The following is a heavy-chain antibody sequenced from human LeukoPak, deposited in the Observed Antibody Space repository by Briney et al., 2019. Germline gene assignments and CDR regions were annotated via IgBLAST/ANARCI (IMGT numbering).Heavy chain of an antibody. CDR2: ISASGGST. CDR1: GFTFSSYD. J-gene: IGHJ6*01. CDR3: AKDXXRSSGXXXXXXXXXXXXXXXXXXXXXXXXXXHYG. D-gene: IGHD6-19*01. Sequence: GGSLRLSCAASGFTFSSYDMSWVRQAPGKGLEWVSGISASGGSTYYADSVKGRFTISRDNSKNTLYLQMNSLRAEDTAVNYCAKDXXRSSGXXXXXXXXXXXXXXXXXXXXXXXXXXHYG. V-gene: IGHV3-23*01.